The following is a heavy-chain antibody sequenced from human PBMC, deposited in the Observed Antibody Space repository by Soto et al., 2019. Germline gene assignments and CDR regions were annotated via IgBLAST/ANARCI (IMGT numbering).Heavy chain of an antibody. CDR1: GFTFSSYA. Sequence: SGFTFSSYAMSWVRQAPGKGLEWVSAISGSGGSTYYADSVKGRFTISRANSKNTLYLQMNSLRAEDTAVYYCAKDRDTAMVVYFDYWGQGTLVTVSS. J-gene: IGHJ4*02. CDR3: AKDRDTAMVVYFDY. D-gene: IGHD5-18*01. CDR2: ISGSGGST. V-gene: IGHV3-23*01.